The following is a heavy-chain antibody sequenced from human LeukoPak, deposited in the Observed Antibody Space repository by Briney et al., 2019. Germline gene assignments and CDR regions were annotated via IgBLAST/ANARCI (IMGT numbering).Heavy chain of an antibody. V-gene: IGHV4-39*01. J-gene: IGHJ4*02. Sequence: SETLSLTCTVSGGSISSSSYYWGWIRQPPGKGLEWIGSIYYSRSTYYNPSLKSRVTISVDTSKNQFSLKLSSVTAADTAVYYCARGRGSYSHWGQGTLVTVSS. D-gene: IGHD1-26*01. CDR1: GGSISSSSYY. CDR2: IYYSRST. CDR3: ARGRGSYSH.